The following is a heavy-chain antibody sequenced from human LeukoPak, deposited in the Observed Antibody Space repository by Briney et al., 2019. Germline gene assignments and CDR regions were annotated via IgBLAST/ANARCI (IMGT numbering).Heavy chain of an antibody. Sequence: PGGSLRLSCAASGFTFTDYWMSWVRQAPGKGLEWVANIGQDGSNKFYVASVKGRFSISRDNAKNSVFLQMNNLRVEDTAIHYCATSRAAAGCDWGQGTLVTVSS. J-gene: IGHJ4*02. V-gene: IGHV3-7*03. D-gene: IGHD6-13*01. CDR2: IGQDGSNK. CDR3: ATSRAAAGCD. CDR1: GFTFTDYW.